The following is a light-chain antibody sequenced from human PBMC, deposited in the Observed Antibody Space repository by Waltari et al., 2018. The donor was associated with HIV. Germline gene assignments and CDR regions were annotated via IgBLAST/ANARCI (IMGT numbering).Light chain of an antibody. CDR3: CSYAGSYTYVV. CDR2: GVN. V-gene: IGLV2-11*01. J-gene: IGLJ2*01. CDR1: SSDVGGYKY. Sequence: QSALTQPRSVSGSPGQSVTMSCSGTSSDVGGYKYVSWYQQHPGKAPKLLIYGVNKRPSGVSDRFSGSKAGNTASLTISGLQVEDEADYYCCSYAGSYTYVVLGGGTKLTVL.